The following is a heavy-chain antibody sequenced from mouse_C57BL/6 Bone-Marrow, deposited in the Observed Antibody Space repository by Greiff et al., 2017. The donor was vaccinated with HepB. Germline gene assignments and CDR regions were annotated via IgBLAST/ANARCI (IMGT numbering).Heavy chain of an antibody. Sequence: EVQLVESGGGLVQPGGSLKLSCAASGFTFSDYYMYWVRQTPEKRLEWVAYISNGGGSTYYPDTVKGRFTISRDNAKNTLYLQMSRLKSEDTAMYYCARPQIYYDYGDAMDYWGQGTSVTVSS. V-gene: IGHV5-12*01. CDR2: ISNGGGST. CDR3: ARPQIYYDYGDAMDY. CDR1: GFTFSDYY. J-gene: IGHJ4*01. D-gene: IGHD2-4*01.